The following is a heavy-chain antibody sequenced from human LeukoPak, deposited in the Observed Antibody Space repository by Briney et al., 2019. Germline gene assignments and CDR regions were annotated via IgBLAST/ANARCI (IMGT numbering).Heavy chain of an antibody. Sequence: PGGSLRLSCAVSGSTFSTCAMHWVRQAPDKGLEWVAVISYDGSKKYYADSVKGRFTISRDNSKNTLYLQMDSLRAEDTAVYSCVKDLTSSWTLDYWGQGTLVTVSS. CDR2: ISYDGSKK. V-gene: IGHV3-30*18. D-gene: IGHD6-13*01. J-gene: IGHJ4*01. CDR3: VKDLTSSWTLDY. CDR1: GSTFSTCA.